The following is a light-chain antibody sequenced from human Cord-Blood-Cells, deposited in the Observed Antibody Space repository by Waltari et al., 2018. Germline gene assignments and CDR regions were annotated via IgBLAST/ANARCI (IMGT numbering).Light chain of an antibody. Sequence: QSALTQPRSVSGSPGQSVTISCTGTSSDVGGYNYVSWYQQHPGKAPKLMIYDVSKRPSGVPDRFCGSKSGNTASLTISGLQAEDEADYYCCSYAGSYAVVVGGGTKLTIL. CDR2: DVS. CDR1: SSDVGGYNY. CDR3: CSYAGSYAVV. J-gene: IGLJ2*01. V-gene: IGLV2-11*01.